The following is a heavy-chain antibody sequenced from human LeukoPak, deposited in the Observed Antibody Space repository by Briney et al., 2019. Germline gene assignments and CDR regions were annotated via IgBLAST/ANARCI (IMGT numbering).Heavy chain of an antibody. CDR1: GGSISSYY. CDR3: ASSLYSGSYFD. CDR2: IYYSRST. J-gene: IGHJ4*02. V-gene: IGHV4-59*01. Sequence: SETLSLTCTVSGGSISSYYWSWIRQPPGKGLEWIGYIYYSRSTNYNPSLKSRVTISVDTSKNQFSLKLSSVTAADTAVYYCASSLYSGSYFDWGQGTLVTVSS. D-gene: IGHD1-26*01.